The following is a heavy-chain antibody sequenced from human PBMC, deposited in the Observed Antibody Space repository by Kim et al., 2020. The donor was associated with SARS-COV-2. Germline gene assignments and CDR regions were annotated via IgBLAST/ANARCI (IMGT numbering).Heavy chain of an antibody. CDR1: GFTFSSYS. J-gene: IGHJ4*02. D-gene: IGHD4-17*01. Sequence: GGSLRLSCAASGFTFSSYSMNWVRQAPGKGLEWVSSISSSSSYIYYADSVKGRFTISRDNAKNSLYLQMNSLRAEDTAVYYCARESPPQFTVTPDYWGQGTLVTVSS. V-gene: IGHV3-21*01. CDR2: ISSSSSYI. CDR3: ARESPPQFTVTPDY.